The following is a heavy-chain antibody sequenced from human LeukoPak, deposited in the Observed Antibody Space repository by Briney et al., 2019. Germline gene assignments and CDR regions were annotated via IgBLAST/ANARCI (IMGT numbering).Heavy chain of an antibody. J-gene: IGHJ4*02. V-gene: IGHV4-30-2*01. CDR1: GGSISSGGYS. D-gene: IGHD4-17*01. CDR2: IYHSGST. Sequence: PSETLSFTCAVSGGSISSGGYSWSWIRQPPGKGLEWIGNIYHSGSTYYNPSLKSRVTISVDTSKNQFSLKLSSVTAADTAVYYCARANGDYGGGLDYWGQGTLVTVSS. CDR3: ARANGDYGGGLDY.